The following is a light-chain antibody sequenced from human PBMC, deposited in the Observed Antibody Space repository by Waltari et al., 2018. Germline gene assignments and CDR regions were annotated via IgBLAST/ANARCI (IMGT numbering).Light chain of an antibody. Sequence: DIQMTQSPSSLSASVGDRVTNSCRASQTIANRLSWFRQKPGEAPQLLIYAASTLYSGVPSRFSGSGSGTDFTLTITSLQPEDFAIYSCQQSFTIPLTFGGGTKVEIK. CDR3: QQSFTIPLT. CDR2: AAS. J-gene: IGKJ4*01. V-gene: IGKV1-39*01. CDR1: QTIANR.